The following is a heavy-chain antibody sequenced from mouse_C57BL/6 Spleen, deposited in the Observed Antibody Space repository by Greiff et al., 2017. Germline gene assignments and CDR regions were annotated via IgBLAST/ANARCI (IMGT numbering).Heavy chain of an antibody. J-gene: IGHJ3*01. D-gene: IGHD2-4*01. V-gene: IGHV1-50*01. CDR1: GYTFTSYW. CDR2: IDPSDSYT. Sequence: QVQLKQPGAELVKPGASVKLSCKASGYTFTSYWMQWVKQRPGQGLEWIGEIDPSDSYTNYNQKFKGKATLTVDTSSSTAYMQLSSLTSEDSAVYYCARGLRRFFAYWGQGTLVTVSA. CDR3: ARGLRRFFAY.